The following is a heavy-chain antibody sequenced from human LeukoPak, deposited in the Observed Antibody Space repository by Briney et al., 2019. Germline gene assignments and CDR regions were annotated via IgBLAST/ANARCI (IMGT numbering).Heavy chain of an antibody. Sequence: PGGSLRLSCAASGFTFSSYAMHWVRRAPGKGLEWVAVISYDGSNKYYADSVKGRFTISRDNSKNTLYLQMNSLRAEDTAVYYCARVAVPGTYDYWGQGTLVTVSS. CDR1: GFTFSSYA. J-gene: IGHJ4*02. CDR3: ARVAVPGTYDY. V-gene: IGHV3-30-3*01. CDR2: ISYDGSNK. D-gene: IGHD6-19*01.